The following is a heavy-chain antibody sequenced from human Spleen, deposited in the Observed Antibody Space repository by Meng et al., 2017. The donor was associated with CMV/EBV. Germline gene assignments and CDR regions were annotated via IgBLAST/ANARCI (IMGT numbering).Heavy chain of an antibody. CDR3: ARRKVGDGFDI. J-gene: IGHJ3*02. V-gene: IGHV4-39*07. CDR1: GGSISSSSYY. CDR2: IYYSGST. Sequence: SETLSLTCTVSGGSISSSSYYWGWIRQPPGKGLEWIGSIYYSGSTYYNPSLKSRVTISVDTSKNQFSLKLSSVSAADTAIYYCARRKVGDGFDIWGQGTMVTVSS.